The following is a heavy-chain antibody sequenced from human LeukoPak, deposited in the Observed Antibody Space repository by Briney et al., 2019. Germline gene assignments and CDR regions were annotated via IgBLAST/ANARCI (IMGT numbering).Heavy chain of an antibody. Sequence: VGSLRLSCAASGFTFSNAWMSWVRQAPGKGLEWVGRIKSKTDGGTTDYAAPVKGRFTISRDDSKNTLYLQMNSLKTEDTAVYYCTTDRATMVLGDYFDYWGQGTLVTVSS. D-gene: IGHD3-10*01. V-gene: IGHV3-15*01. CDR1: GFTFSNAW. CDR2: IKSKTDGGTT. CDR3: TTDRATMVLGDYFDY. J-gene: IGHJ4*02.